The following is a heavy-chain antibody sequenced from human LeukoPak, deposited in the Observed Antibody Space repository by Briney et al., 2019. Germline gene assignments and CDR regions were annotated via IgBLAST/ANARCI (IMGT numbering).Heavy chain of an antibody. D-gene: IGHD4-17*01. Sequence: PGRSLRLSCAASGFTFSSNAMSWVRQAPGKGLEWVSAISTGGGSTYYADSVKGRFTISRDNPNNTLYLQMNNLRAEDTAVYYCAKALTVTDFDYWGQGTLVTVSS. J-gene: IGHJ4*02. CDR2: ISTGGGST. V-gene: IGHV3-23*01. CDR3: AKALTVTDFDY. CDR1: GFTFSSNA.